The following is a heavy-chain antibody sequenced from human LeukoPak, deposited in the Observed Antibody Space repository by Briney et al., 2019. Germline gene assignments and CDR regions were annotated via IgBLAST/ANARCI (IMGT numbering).Heavy chain of an antibody. D-gene: IGHD6-13*01. Sequence: GGSLRLSCAASGFTVSSNYMSWVRQAPGKGLEWVSVIYSGGSTYYADSVKGRFTISRDNSKNTLYLQMNSLRAVDTAVYYCAREGQQLGFDYWGQGTLVTVSS. V-gene: IGHV3-53*01. J-gene: IGHJ4*02. CDR2: IYSGGST. CDR3: AREGQQLGFDY. CDR1: GFTVSSNY.